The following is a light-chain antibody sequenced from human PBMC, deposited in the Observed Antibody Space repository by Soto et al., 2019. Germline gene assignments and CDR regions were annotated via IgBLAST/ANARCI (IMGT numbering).Light chain of an antibody. V-gene: IGKV1-6*01. CDR2: AAS. Sequence: IQLTQSPSSLYASVGDRVTITCRASQAIRTALGWYQQKPGKVPKLLIYAASILQSGVPSRFSGSGSGTDFTLTISSLQPEDFATYYCLLDFRYFWAFGQGTKVEIK. CDR3: LLDFRYFWA. J-gene: IGKJ1*01. CDR1: QAIRTA.